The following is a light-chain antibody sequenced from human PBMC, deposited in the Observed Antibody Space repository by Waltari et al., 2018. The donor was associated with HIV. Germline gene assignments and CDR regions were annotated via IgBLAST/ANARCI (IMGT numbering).Light chain of an antibody. CDR1: SSNIGTNT. Sequence: QSVLTQPPSASGTPGQRVTISCSGSSSNIGTNTVTWYQQLPGSAPKFLMYGNHVRPSGVPDRFSGSKSGTSASLAISGLRSEDEADYYCAAWDDSLNAWVFGGGTKVTVL. CDR2: GNH. CDR3: AAWDDSLNAWV. V-gene: IGLV1-44*01. J-gene: IGLJ3*02.